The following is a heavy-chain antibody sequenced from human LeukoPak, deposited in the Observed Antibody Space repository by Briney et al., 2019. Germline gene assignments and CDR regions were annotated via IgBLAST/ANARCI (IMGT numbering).Heavy chain of an antibody. CDR1: GFTFSSYW. CDR2: INTDGSST. J-gene: IGHJ6*02. V-gene: IGHV3-74*01. Sequence: GGSLKLSCAAYGFTFSSYWMHWVRQAPGKGLVWVSRINTDGSSTDYADSVKGRFTISRDNAKNSPYLQMNSLRAEDTALYYCAKGWYRDYYYYGMDVWGQGTTVTVSS. CDR3: AKGWYRDYYYYGMDV. D-gene: IGHD6-13*01.